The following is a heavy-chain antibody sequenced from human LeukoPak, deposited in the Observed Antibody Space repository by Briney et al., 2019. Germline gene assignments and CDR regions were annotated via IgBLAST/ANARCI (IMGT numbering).Heavy chain of an antibody. CDR1: GYTFTSYY. V-gene: IGHV1-69*04. J-gene: IGHJ6*02. CDR3: AREKSRDGYNYKLYYYYGMDV. Sequence: ASVKVSCKASGYTFTSYYMHWVRQAPGQGLEWMGRIIPILGIANYAQKFQGRVTITADKSTSTAYMELSSLRSEDTAVYYCAREKSRDGYNYKLYYYYGMDVWGQGTTVTVSS. CDR2: IIPILGIA. D-gene: IGHD5-24*01.